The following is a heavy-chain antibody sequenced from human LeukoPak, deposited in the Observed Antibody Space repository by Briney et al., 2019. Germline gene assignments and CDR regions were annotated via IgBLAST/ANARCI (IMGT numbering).Heavy chain of an antibody. J-gene: IGHJ6*02. CDR2: FDPEDGET. CDR3: ATRRATPPYYYYGMDV. V-gene: IGHV1-24*01. Sequence: GASVRVSCKASGYHFTGYHVHWVRQAPGKGLEWMGGFDPEDGETIYAQKFQGRVTMTEDTSTDTAYMELSSLRSEDTAVYYCATRRATPPYYYYGMDVWGQGTTVTVSS. CDR1: GYHFTGYH. D-gene: IGHD1-26*01.